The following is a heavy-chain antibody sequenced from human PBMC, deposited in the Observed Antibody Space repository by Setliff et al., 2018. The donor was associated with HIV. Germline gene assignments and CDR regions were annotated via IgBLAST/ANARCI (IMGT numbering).Heavy chain of an antibody. V-gene: IGHV4-34*01. D-gene: IGHD3-22*01. CDR1: GGSFSGYY. CDR3: ARGTPHYNDSRYFQH. CDR2: INHSGST. Sequence: SETLSLTCAVYGGSFSGYYWSWIRQPPGKGLEWIGEINHSGSTNYNPSLKSRVTISVDTSKNQFSLKLSSLTAADTAVYYCARGTPHYNDSRYFQHWGQGTQVTVSS. J-gene: IGHJ1*01.